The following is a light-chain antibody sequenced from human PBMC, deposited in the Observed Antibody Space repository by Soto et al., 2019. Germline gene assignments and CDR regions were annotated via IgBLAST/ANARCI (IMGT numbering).Light chain of an antibody. V-gene: IGKV1-5*01. Sequence: DIQMTQSPSTLSASVGDRVTITCRASQSISNYLAWYQQKPGEAPKVLIYDASSFESGVPLRFSGSGSGTEFPLTISSLQPDDFATYYCQEYDSYSSTFGQGTKLQIK. CDR2: DAS. CDR1: QSISNY. J-gene: IGKJ2*01. CDR3: QEYDSYSST.